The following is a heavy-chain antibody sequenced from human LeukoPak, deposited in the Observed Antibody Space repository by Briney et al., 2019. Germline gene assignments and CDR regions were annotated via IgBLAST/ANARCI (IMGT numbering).Heavy chain of an antibody. J-gene: IGHJ3*02. Sequence: KPSETLSLTCAVYGGSFSGYYWSWIRQPPGKGLEWIGEIYHSGSTNYNPSLKSRVTISVDKSKNQFSLKLSSVTAADTAEYYCARGGGTVEKSNAFDIWGQGTMVIVSS. D-gene: IGHD4-23*01. CDR2: IYHSGST. CDR3: ARGGGTVEKSNAFDI. V-gene: IGHV4-34*01. CDR1: GGSFSGYY.